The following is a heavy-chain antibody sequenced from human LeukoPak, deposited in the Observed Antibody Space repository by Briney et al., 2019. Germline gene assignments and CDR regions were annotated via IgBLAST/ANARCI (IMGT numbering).Heavy chain of an antibody. CDR1: GGSISGSSYY. CDR3: ARGPHGGFVIIPTEF. D-gene: IGHD3-3*01. CDR2: IDSSSSYI. Sequence: PSETLSLTCTVSGGSISGSSYYWGWIRQPPGKGLEWVSSIDSSSSYIYYADSVKGRFTISRANAKNSLFLQMNSLRAEDTAVYYCARGPHGGFVIIPTEFWGQGTLVTVSS. J-gene: IGHJ4*02. V-gene: IGHV3-21*01.